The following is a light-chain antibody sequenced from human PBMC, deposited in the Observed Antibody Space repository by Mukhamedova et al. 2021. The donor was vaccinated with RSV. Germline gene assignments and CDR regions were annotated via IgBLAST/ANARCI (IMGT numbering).Light chain of an antibody. CDR1: QSVSSSY. V-gene: IGKV3-20*01. J-gene: IGKJ1*01. Sequence: QSVSSSYLAWYQQKPGQAPRLLIYGASSRATGIPDRFSGSGSGTDFTLTISRLEPEDFAVYYCQQYGSSPRTFGQGTKVEIK. CDR3: QQYGSSPRT. CDR2: GAS.